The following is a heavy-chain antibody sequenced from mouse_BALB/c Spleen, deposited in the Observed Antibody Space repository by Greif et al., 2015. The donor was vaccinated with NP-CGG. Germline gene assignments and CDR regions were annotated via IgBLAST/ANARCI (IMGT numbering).Heavy chain of an antibody. CDR3: AGITTVLDYYAMDY. Sequence: EVQLQQSGPELEKPGASVKMSCKASGYTFTSYVMHWVKQKPGQGLEWIGYINPYNDGTKYNEKFKGKATLTSDKSSSTAYMELNSLTSEDAAVYYCAGITTVLDYYAMDYWGQGSSVPVSS. V-gene: IGHV1-14*01. D-gene: IGHD1-1*01. J-gene: IGHJ4*01. CDR1: GYTFTSYV. CDR2: INPYNDGT.